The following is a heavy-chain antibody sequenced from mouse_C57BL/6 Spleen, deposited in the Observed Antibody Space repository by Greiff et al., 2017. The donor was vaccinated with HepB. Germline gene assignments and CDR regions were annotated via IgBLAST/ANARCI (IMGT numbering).Heavy chain of an antibody. CDR3: ARDTGSGNFDY. Sequence: EVQLQESGPGMVKPSQSLSLTCTVTGYSITSGYDWHWIRHFPGNKLEWMGYISYSGSTNYNPSLKSRISITHDTSKNHFFLKLNSVTTEDTATYYCARDTGSGNFDYWGQGTTLTVSS. J-gene: IGHJ2*01. CDR2: ISYSGST. V-gene: IGHV3-1*01. CDR1: GYSITSGYD. D-gene: IGHD1-1*01.